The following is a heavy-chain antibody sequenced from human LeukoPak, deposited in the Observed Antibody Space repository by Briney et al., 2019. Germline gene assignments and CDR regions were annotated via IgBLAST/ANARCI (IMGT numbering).Heavy chain of an antibody. Sequence: GGSLRLSCAASGFTFSSYGMHWVRQAPGKGLEWVAFIRYDGSNKYYADSVKGRFTISRDNSKNSLYLQMNSLRAEDTAVYYCAREEVRYFDWLSDSSAWFDPWGQGTLVTVSS. D-gene: IGHD3-9*01. V-gene: IGHV3-30*02. J-gene: IGHJ5*02. CDR1: GFTFSSYG. CDR3: AREEVRYFDWLSDSSAWFDP. CDR2: IRYDGSNK.